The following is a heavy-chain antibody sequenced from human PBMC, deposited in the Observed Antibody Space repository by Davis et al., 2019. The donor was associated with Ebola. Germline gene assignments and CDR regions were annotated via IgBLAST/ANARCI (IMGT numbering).Heavy chain of an antibody. D-gene: IGHD2-2*01. CDR3: ARDVRYCSSTSCYGVYYFDY. J-gene: IGHJ4*02. V-gene: IGHV1-69*13. Sequence: SVKVSCKASGGTFSSYAISWVRQAPGQGLEWMGGIIPIFGTANYAQKFQGRVTITADESTSTAYMELSSLRSEDTAVYYCARDVRYCSSTSCYGVYYFDYWGQGTLVTVSS. CDR2: IIPIFGTA. CDR1: GGTFSSYA.